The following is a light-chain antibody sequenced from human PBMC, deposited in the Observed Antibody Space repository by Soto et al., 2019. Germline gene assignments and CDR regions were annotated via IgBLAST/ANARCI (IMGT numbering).Light chain of an antibody. CDR1: QGVRDN. Sequence: EIVLTQSPATLAVSPGEGATLSCRASQGVRDNLAWYQQKPGQAPRLLIYRASTRATGVPARFSGSGSGTEFTLTISSLQSEDVSVYFCQHYNFWPHTFGQGTRLEIK. V-gene: IGKV3-15*01. J-gene: IGKJ5*01. CDR2: RAS. CDR3: QHYNFWPHT.